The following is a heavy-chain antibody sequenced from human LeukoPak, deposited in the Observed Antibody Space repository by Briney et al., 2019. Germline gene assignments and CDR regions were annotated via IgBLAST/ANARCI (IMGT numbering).Heavy chain of an antibody. D-gene: IGHD5-18*01. CDR3: ARLTWDTTMVRYYFDF. CDR1: GDSVSSRSYY. V-gene: IGHV4-61*01. CDR2: IYYTGST. J-gene: IGHJ4*02. Sequence: SETLSLTCTVSGDSVSSRSYYWGWIRHPPGKGLEWIGYIYYTGSTSYNPSLKSRVTISLDTSKNQFSLKLSSVTAADTAVYYCARLTWDTTMVRYYFDFWGQGTLVIVSS.